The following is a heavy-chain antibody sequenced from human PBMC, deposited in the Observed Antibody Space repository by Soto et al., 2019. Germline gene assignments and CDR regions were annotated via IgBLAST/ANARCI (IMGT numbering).Heavy chain of an antibody. J-gene: IGHJ6*02. CDR2: IFHSGST. CDR1: GDSISSGYY. CDR3: ARDRYYGSGTYYNFYSGMDV. Sequence: SETLSLTCAVSGDSISSGYYWAWIRQPPRKGLEWIGNIFHSGSTYYTPSLQSRVTISLDTSKNHFSLKLSSVTPADTAVYYCARDRYYGSGTYYNFYSGMDVWGQGTTVTVSS. D-gene: IGHD3-10*01. V-gene: IGHV4-38-2*02.